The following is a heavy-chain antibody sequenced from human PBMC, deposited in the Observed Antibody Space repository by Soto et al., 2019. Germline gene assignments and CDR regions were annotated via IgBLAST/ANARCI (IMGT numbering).Heavy chain of an antibody. D-gene: IGHD3-22*01. Sequence: GGSLRLSCAASGFTFSSYSMNWVRQAPGKGLEWVSSISSSSSYIYYADSVKGRFTISRDNAKNSLYLQMNSLRVEDTAVYYCARDNYYDSSGYYYWFDPWGQGTLVTVSS. V-gene: IGHV3-21*01. CDR2: ISSSSSYI. CDR3: ARDNYYDSSGYYYWFDP. J-gene: IGHJ5*02. CDR1: GFTFSSYS.